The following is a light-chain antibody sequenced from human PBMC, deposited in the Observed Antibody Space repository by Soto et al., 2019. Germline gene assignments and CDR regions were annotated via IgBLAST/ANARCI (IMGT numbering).Light chain of an antibody. J-gene: IGKJ5*01. Sequence: DIQMTQSLSSLSASVGDRGTIACRASQSISSYLNWYQQKPGKAPKILIYAASSLQSGVPSRFSGSGSGTDFTLTISSLQPDDFATYYCQQYNTYSTLGQGTRLEI. CDR2: AAS. CDR1: QSISSY. V-gene: IGKV1-39*01. CDR3: QQYNTYST.